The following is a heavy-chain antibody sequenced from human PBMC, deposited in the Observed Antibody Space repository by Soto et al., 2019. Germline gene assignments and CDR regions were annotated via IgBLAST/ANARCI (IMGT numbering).Heavy chain of an antibody. V-gene: IGHV3-48*02. CDR2: ISDSSGTI. CDR1: GFTFTRHS. D-gene: IGHD4-17*01. J-gene: IGHJ4*02. CDR3: ARDPYSSTTVTMMDY. Sequence: EVQLVESGGGLVQPGGSLRLSCAASGFTFTRHSMNWVRQAAGKGLEWISYISDSSGTIYYADSVKGRFTISRDNVQNSLYLQMNSLRDEDTAVYYCARDPYSSTTVTMMDYWGQGTKVTVSS.